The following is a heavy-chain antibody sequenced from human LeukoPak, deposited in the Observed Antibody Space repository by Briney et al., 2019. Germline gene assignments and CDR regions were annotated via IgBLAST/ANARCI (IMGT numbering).Heavy chain of an antibody. CDR1: GDSVSSNSAS. CDR3: ARTVGLYYVDY. CDR2: TYYRSKWYN. V-gene: IGHV6-1*01. D-gene: IGHD1-26*01. Sequence: SQTLSLTCDISGDSVSSNSASWTWIRQSPSRGLEWLGRTYYRSKWYNDYTLSVKSRITINPDTSKNHFSLHLNSVTPEDTAIYYCARTVGLYYVDYWGPGTLVTVSS. J-gene: IGHJ4*02.